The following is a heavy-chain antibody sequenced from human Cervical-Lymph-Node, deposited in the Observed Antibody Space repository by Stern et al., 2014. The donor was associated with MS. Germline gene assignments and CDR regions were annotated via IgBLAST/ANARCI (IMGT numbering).Heavy chain of an antibody. CDR1: GYTFTGYY. D-gene: IGHD4-17*01. CDR3: ARARYGDYLIDY. Sequence: MQLVESGAEVKKPGASVKVSCKASGYTFTGYYMHWVRQAPGQGLEWMGRINPNSGGTNYAQKFQGRVTMTRDTSISTAYMELSRLRSDDTAVYYCARARYGDYLIDYWGQGTLVTVSS. CDR2: INPNSGGT. V-gene: IGHV1-2*06. J-gene: IGHJ4*02.